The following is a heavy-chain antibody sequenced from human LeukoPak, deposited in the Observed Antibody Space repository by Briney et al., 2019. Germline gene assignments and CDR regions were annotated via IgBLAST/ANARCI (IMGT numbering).Heavy chain of an antibody. J-gene: IGHJ4*02. CDR2: FDPEDGKT. V-gene: IGHV1-24*01. CDR1: GYTLTELS. CDR3: ATVNYYYDSSGYHVY. D-gene: IGHD3-22*01. Sequence: ASVKVSCKVSGYTLTELSMHWVRQAPGKGLEWMGGFDPEDGKTIYAQKFQGRVTMTEDTSTDTAYMELSSLRSEDTAVYYCATVNYYYDSSGYHVYWGQGTLVTVSS.